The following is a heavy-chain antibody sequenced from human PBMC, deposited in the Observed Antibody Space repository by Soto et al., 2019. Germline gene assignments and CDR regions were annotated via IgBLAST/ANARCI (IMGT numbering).Heavy chain of an antibody. Sequence: GSLRLSCAASGFNFRTYGIHWVRQAPGKGLVWVSRIYSDGSSSSYAHFVKGRFTISRDNAKNTLYLQMNSLRAEDTAVYYCARNLGYAGDYWGQGTLVTVPQ. CDR3: ARNLGYAGDY. V-gene: IGHV3-74*01. CDR1: GFNFRTYG. J-gene: IGHJ4*02. D-gene: IGHD5-12*01. CDR2: IYSDGSSS.